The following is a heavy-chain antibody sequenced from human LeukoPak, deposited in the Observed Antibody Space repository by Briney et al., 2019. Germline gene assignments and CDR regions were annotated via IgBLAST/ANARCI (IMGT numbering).Heavy chain of an antibody. CDR2: ISYDGSNK. V-gene: IGHV3-30-3*01. CDR1: GFTFSSYA. D-gene: IGHD5-18*01. CDR3: ARGLSMVTYFDY. Sequence: PGGSLRLSCAASGFTFSSYAMHWVRQAPGKGLEWVAVISYDGSNKYYADSVKGRFTISRDNSKNTLYLQMNSLRAEDTAVYYCARGLSMVTYFDYWGQGTLVTVSS. J-gene: IGHJ4*02.